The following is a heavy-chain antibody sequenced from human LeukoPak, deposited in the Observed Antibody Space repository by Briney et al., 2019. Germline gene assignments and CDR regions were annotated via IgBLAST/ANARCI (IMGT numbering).Heavy chain of an antibody. D-gene: IGHD5-18*01. J-gene: IGHJ4*02. V-gene: IGHV3-9*01. Sequence: GGSLRLSCAASGFTFDDYAMHWVRQAPGKGLEWVSGTSWNSGSIGYADSVKGRFTISRDNAKNSLYLQMNSLRAEDTALYYCAKGNSYGYVYWGQGTLVTVSS. CDR1: GFTFDDYA. CDR2: TSWNSGSI. CDR3: AKGNSYGYVY.